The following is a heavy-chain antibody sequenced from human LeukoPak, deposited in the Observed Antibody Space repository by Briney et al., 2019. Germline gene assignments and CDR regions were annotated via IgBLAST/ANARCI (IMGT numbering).Heavy chain of an antibody. V-gene: IGHV6-1*01. D-gene: IGHD2-2*01. CDR3: ARVYCSSTSCHLFDS. J-gene: IGHJ4*02. Sequence: SQTLSLTCGISGDSVSSNSAGWNWIRQSPSRGLEWLGRTYYRSKWYNDYAVSVKSRITINPDTSKNQFSLRLNSVTPEDTAVYYCARVYCSSTSCHLFDSWGQGTLVTVSS. CDR2: TYYRSKWYN. CDR1: GDSVSSNSAG.